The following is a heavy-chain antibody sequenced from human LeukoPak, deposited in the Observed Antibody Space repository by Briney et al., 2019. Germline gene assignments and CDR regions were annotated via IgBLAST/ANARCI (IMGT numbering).Heavy chain of an antibody. CDR2: IYPGDSDT. V-gene: IGHV5-51*01. J-gene: IGHJ3*02. D-gene: IGHD2-21*01. CDR3: ARLGYCGGDCSHDAFDI. Sequence: GESLKISCKGSGYSFTSYWIGWVRQMPGKGLEWMGIIYPGDSDTRYSPSFQGQVTISADKSTSTAYLQWSSLKASDTAMYYCARLGYCGGDCSHDAFDIWGQGTMVTVSS. CDR1: GYSFTSYW.